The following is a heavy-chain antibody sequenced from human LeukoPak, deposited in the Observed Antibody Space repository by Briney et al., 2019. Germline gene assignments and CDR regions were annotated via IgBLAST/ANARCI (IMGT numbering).Heavy chain of an antibody. Sequence: SETLSLTCTVSNGSISSYHWSWVRQPPGKGLEWIGYILTSGTTNYNPSLKSRLTISVDTSKNQFTLKLSSVAAADTAVYYCARLRVSGSYLYYFDYWGQGTLVTVSS. CDR3: ARLRVSGSYLYYFDY. V-gene: IGHV4-4*09. D-gene: IGHD1-26*01. J-gene: IGHJ4*02. CDR2: ILTSGTT. CDR1: NGSISSYH.